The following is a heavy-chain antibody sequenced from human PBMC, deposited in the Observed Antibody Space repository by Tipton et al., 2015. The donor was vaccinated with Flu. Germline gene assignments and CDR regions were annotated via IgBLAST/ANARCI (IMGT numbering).Heavy chain of an antibody. V-gene: IGHV3-53*01. Sequence: GSLRLSCAASGFTVSSNYMSWVRQAPGKGLEWVSVIYSDGSTYYIDSVKGRFTISRDNSKNMQSLEMNSLRAEDTAVYYCARGQGANPWGQGTLVTVSS. CDR3: ARGQGANP. J-gene: IGHJ5*02. CDR2: IYSDGST. CDR1: GFTVSSNY.